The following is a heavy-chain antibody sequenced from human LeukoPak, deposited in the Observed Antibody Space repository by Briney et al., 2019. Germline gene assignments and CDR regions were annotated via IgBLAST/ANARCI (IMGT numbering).Heavy chain of an antibody. Sequence: PETLSLTCTVSGGSISSYYWSWIRQPPGKGLEWIGYIYYSGSTNYNPSLKSRVTISVDTSKNQFSLKLSSVTAADTAVYYCAREGYSGYALDYWGQGTLVTVSS. CDR1: GGSISSYY. J-gene: IGHJ4*02. CDR2: IYYSGST. V-gene: IGHV4-59*01. D-gene: IGHD5-12*01. CDR3: AREGYSGYALDY.